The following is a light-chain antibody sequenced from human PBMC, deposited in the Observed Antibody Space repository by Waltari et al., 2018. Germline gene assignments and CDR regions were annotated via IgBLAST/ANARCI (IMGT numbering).Light chain of an antibody. CDR2: RSR. CDR1: SSNIGLNE. J-gene: IGLJ3*02. CDR3: AAWDDSLNGWV. V-gene: IGLV1-44*01. Sequence: QSVLTPPPAVSGTPGQRVSISCSGGSSNIGLNEANWYPQLPGTAPKLLIYRSRQRPAGVPDRFSGFRSGTSASLAISGLQSEDEADYICAAWDDSLNGWVFGGGTKLTVL.